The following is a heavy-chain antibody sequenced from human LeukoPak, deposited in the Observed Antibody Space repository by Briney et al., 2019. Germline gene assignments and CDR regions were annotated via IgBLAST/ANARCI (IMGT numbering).Heavy chain of an antibody. CDR2: INSDNGAA. D-gene: IGHD3-10*01. CDR1: DYNLTTYV. J-gene: IGHJ6*03. CDR3: ARGGVPRGGYYYYYMDV. V-gene: IGHV1-18*01. Sequence: ASVKVSCKASDYNLTTYVVSRVRQAPGQGLEWMGWINSDNGAANYARNLQGEVTMTTDTSTSTAYMELRSLRSDDTAVYYCARGGVPRGGYYYYYMDVWGKGTTVTVSS.